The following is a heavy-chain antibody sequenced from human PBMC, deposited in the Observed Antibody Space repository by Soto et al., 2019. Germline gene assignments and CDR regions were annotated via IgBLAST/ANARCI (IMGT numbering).Heavy chain of an antibody. CDR3: ARDLKEYCSDGKCNWFDP. J-gene: IGHJ5*02. V-gene: IGHV4-59*01. Sequence: SETLCLTCTVSGASISTYYWSWIRQPPGKGLEWIGYISYSGSTNYNPSLKSRVTISFDASKNEISLQVRSATAADAAVYYCARDLKEYCSDGKCNWFDPWGKGTLVTVS. CDR2: ISYSGST. CDR1: GASISTYY. D-gene: IGHD2-15*01.